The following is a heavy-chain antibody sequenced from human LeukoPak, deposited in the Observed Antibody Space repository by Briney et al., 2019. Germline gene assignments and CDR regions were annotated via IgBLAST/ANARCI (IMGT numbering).Heavy chain of an antibody. CDR3: ARGHGEAGTSDSFQH. V-gene: IGHV1-18*01. CDR1: GGTFSSYA. J-gene: IGHJ1*01. D-gene: IGHD6-13*01. Sequence: EASVKVSCKASGGTFSSYAISWVRQAPGQGLEWMGGISAYNGNTNYAQKLQGRVTMTTDTSTSTAYMELRSLRSDDTAVYYCARGHGEAGTSDSFQHWGQGTLVTVSS. CDR2: ISAYNGNT.